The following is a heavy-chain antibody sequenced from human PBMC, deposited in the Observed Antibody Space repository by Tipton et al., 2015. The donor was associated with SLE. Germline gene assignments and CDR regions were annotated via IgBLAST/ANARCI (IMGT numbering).Heavy chain of an antibody. D-gene: IGHD2-15*01. J-gene: IGHJ3*02. CDR2: IYTSGST. CDR1: GGSISRGAYY. V-gene: IGHV4-61*02. Sequence: TLSLTCTVSGGSISRGAYYWSWIRQPAGKGLEWIGRIYTSGSTNYNPSLKSRVTISVDTSKNQFSLKLTSVTAADTAVYYCAASGGGGLDIWGQGTMVTVSS. CDR3: AASGGGGLDI.